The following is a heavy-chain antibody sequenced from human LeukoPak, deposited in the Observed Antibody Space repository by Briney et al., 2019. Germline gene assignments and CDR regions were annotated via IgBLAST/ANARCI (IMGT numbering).Heavy chain of an antibody. V-gene: IGHV4-34*01. CDR3: GRVDY. CDR1: GGSFSGYY. J-gene: IGHJ4*02. CDR2: INHSGST. Sequence: SETLSLTCAVYGGSFSGYYWSWIRQPPGKGLEWIGEINHSGSTNYNPSLKSRVTISVDTSKNQFSLKLISVTAADTAVYYCGRVDYWGQGTLVTVSS.